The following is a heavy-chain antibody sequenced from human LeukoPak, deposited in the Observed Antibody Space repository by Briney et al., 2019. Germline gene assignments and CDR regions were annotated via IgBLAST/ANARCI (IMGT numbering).Heavy chain of an antibody. V-gene: IGHV3-23*01. CDR2: ISHSGGST. D-gene: IGHD6-6*01. CDR1: GFTFSSYG. CDR3: ATLRAARWGFDY. Sequence: GGTLRLSCEVSGFTFSSYGMSWVRQTPAKGLEWVSSISHSGGSTYYADSVKGRFTISRDNSKNTLYLQMNSLRAEDTAVYYCATLRAARWGFDYWGQGTLVTVSS. J-gene: IGHJ4*02.